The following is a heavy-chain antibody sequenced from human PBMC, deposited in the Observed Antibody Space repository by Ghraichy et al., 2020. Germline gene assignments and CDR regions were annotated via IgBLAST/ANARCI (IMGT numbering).Heavy chain of an antibody. Sequence: SETLSLTCTVSGGSISSYYWSWIRQPPGKGLEWIGYVYYSGSTNYNPSVKSRVTISLDTSKKQFSLKLSSVTAADTAVYYCASLTGTRTGHFDYWGQGTLVTVSS. V-gene: IGHV4-59*01. J-gene: IGHJ4*02. D-gene: IGHD2-2*01. CDR2: VYYSGST. CDR1: GGSISSYY. CDR3: ASLTGTRTGHFDY.